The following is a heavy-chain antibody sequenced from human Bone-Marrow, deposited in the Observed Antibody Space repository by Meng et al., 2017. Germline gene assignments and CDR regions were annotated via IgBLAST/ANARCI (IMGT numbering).Heavy chain of an antibody. D-gene: IGHD3-9*01. J-gene: IGHJ3*02. CDR2: IYYSGST. CDR1: GGSISSYY. CDR3: ARDDILTGVWAFDI. Sequence: SETLSLTYTVSGGSISSYYWSWIRQPPGKGLEWIGYIYYSGSTNYNPSLKSRVTISVDTSKNSLYLQMNSLRAEDTAVYYCARDDILTGVWAFDIWGQGTMVTVSS. V-gene: IGHV4-59*12.